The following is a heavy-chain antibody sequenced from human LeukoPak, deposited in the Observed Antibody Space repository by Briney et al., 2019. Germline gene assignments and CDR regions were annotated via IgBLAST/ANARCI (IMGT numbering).Heavy chain of an antibody. CDR1: GITFRSYG. V-gene: IGHV3-74*01. Sequence: GGSLRLSCAASGITFRSYGMHWVRHAPGKGLVWVSRISTDGSSTTYADSVKGRFTISRDNVKNTLFLQMNSLRAEDTAVYYCASYLTSIPSGMDVWGQGTTVTVSS. CDR3: ASYLTSIPSGMDV. CDR2: ISTDGSST. D-gene: IGHD2/OR15-2a*01. J-gene: IGHJ6*02.